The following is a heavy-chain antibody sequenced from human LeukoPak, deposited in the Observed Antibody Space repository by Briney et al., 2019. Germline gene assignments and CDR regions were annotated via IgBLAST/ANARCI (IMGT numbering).Heavy chain of an antibody. CDR2: INHSGST. CDR3: ARSVSSWYSFDY. J-gene: IGHJ4*02. D-gene: IGHD6-13*01. CDR1: GGSFSGYY. Sequence: SETLSLTCAVYGGSFSGYYWSWIRQPPGKGLEWIGEINHSGSTNYNPSLKSRVTISVDTSKNQFSLKLSSVTAADTAVYYCARSVSSWYSFDYWGQGTLVTVSS. V-gene: IGHV4-34*01.